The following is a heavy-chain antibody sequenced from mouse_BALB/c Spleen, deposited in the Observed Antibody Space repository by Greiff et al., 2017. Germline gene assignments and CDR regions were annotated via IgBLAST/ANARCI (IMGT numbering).Heavy chain of an antibody. CDR2: IYPYNGGT. V-gene: IGHV1S29*02. D-gene: IGHD1-1*01. J-gene: IGHJ4*01. Sequence: EVQRVESAPELVKPGASVKISCKASGYTFTDYNMHWVKQSHGKSLEWIGYIYPYNGGTGYNQKFKSKATLTVDNSSSTAYMELRSLTSEDSAVYYCARYGSSYVYAMDYWGQGTSVTVSS. CDR1: GYTFTDYN. CDR3: ARYGSSYVYAMDY.